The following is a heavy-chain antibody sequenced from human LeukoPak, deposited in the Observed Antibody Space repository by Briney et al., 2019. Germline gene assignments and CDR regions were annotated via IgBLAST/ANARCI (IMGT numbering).Heavy chain of an antibody. V-gene: IGHV3-64*04. Sequence: GGSLRLSCSASGFTFNNYAMHWVRQAPGKGLEYVSAISSNGGNTYYADSVKGRFTISRDNSKNTLYLQMNSLRDEDTAVYYCARDPIGGSYPLDYWGQGTLATVSS. J-gene: IGHJ4*02. CDR3: ARDPIGGSYPLDY. CDR2: ISSNGGNT. CDR1: GFTFNNYA. D-gene: IGHD1-26*01.